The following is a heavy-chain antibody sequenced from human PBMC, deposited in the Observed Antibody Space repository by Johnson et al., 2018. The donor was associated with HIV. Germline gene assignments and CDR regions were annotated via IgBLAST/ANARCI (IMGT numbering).Heavy chain of an antibody. CDR3: AKDRHSSHYSPDYGFDI. CDR1: GFTLNDYA. CDR2: ISWNSGSM. J-gene: IGHJ3*02. V-gene: IGHV3-9*01. Sequence: VQLVESGGGSEQPGRSLRLSCAASGFTLNDYAIHWVRQAPGKGLEWVSSISWNSGSMGYADSVKGRFTISRDNAKNSLYLQMNSLRIEDTALYYCAKDRHSSHYSPDYGFDIWGQGTMVTVSS. D-gene: IGHD3-22*01.